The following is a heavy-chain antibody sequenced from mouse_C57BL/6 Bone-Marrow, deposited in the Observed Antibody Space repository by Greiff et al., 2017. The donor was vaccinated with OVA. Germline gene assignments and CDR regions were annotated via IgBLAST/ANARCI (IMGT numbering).Heavy chain of an antibody. Sequence: QVQLQQSGPELVKPGASVKLSCKASGYTFTSYDINWVKQRPGQGLEWIGWIYPRDGSTKYNEKFKGKATLTVDPSSSTASMELHSLTSEDSAVDFCARRREIYYYGSGAMDYWGQGTSVTVSS. V-gene: IGHV1-85*01. CDR1: GYTFTSYD. CDR3: ARRREIYYYGSGAMDY. J-gene: IGHJ4*01. CDR2: IYPRDGST. D-gene: IGHD1-1*01.